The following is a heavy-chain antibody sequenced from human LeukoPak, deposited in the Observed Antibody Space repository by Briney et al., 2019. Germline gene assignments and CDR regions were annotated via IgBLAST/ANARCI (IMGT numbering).Heavy chain of an antibody. Sequence: GGSLRLPCAASGFTFNSYAMSWVRQAPWERLQWVSGISDSGGNTYYADSVRGRFTISRDNSKNTLYLQMNSLRAEDTAVYYCAKVPHYDFWSGSPHYFNYWGQGTLVTVSS. CDR1: GFTFNSYA. D-gene: IGHD3-3*01. J-gene: IGHJ4*02. CDR3: AKVPHYDFWSGSPHYFNY. V-gene: IGHV3-23*01. CDR2: ISDSGGNT.